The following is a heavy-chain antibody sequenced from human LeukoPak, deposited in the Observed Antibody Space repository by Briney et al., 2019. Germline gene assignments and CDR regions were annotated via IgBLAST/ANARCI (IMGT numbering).Heavy chain of an antibody. J-gene: IGHJ4*02. CDR2: IYHSGST. D-gene: IGHD3-10*01. V-gene: IGHV4-4*02. CDR1: GGSISSSNW. Sequence: SETLSLTCAVSGGSISSSNWWSWVRQPPGKGLEWIGEIYHSGSTNYNPSLKSRVTISVDKSKNQFSLKLSSVTAADTAVYYCARVSVTMVRGLTVFDYWAREPWSPSPQ. CDR3: ARVSVTMVRGLTVFDY.